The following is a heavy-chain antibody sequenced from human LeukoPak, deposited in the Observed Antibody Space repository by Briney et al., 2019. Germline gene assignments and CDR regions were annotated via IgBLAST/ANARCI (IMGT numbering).Heavy chain of an antibody. CDR3: ARRRTIGDYDY. Sequence: GGSLRLSCAASGFTFSNYWMHWVRQAPGKGLMWASRISSDGSSADYADSVKGRFTISRENAKNTLYLQMTSLRAEDTAVYYCARRRTIGDYDYWGQGTLVTVSS. CDR1: GFTFSNYW. V-gene: IGHV3-74*01. D-gene: IGHD3-16*01. J-gene: IGHJ4*02. CDR2: ISSDGSSA.